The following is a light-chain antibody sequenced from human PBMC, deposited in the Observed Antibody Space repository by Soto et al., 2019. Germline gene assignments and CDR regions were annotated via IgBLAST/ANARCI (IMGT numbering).Light chain of an antibody. CDR3: QHYNDWPT. Sequence: EVVMTQSPATLSVSPGERATLSCRASQSINNDLAWYQHKPGQAPRLPIYGASTRAIGVPARFSGSGSGTEFTLTIDSLQSDDFAVYYCQHYNDWPTFGGGTKVDIK. V-gene: IGKV3-15*01. CDR2: GAS. CDR1: QSINND. J-gene: IGKJ4*01.